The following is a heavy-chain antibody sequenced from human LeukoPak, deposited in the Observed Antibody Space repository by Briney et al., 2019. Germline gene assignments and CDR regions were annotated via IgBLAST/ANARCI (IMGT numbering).Heavy chain of an antibody. CDR2: IYHSGST. D-gene: IGHD5-18*01. CDR3: ARERGRSYGSVPYYYYMDV. J-gene: IGHJ6*03. Sequence: SETLSLTCTVSGYSISSGYYWGWIRQPPGKGQEWIGSIYHSGSTNYNPSLKSRVTISVDTSKNQFSLKLSSVTAADTAVYYCARERGRSYGSVPYYYYMDVWGKGTTVTVSS. V-gene: IGHV4-38-2*02. CDR1: GYSISSGYY.